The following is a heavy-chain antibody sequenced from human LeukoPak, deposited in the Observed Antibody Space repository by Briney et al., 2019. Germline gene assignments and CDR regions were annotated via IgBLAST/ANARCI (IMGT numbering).Heavy chain of an antibody. CDR2: INPTDDST. Sequence: GASVTVSCKASTYIFTSYYIHWVRQAPGQGLEWMGLINPTDDSTSYAQKFQGRVSVTRDTSTSTVYMELSSLRSEDTAVYYCAREGDGYKKFDYWAQGILVTVSS. V-gene: IGHV1-46*01. CDR3: AREGDGYKKFDY. CDR1: TYIFTSYY. J-gene: IGHJ4*02. D-gene: IGHD5-24*01.